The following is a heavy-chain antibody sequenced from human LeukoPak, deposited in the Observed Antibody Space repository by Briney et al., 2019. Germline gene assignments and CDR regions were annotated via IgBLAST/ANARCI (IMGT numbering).Heavy chain of an antibody. CDR3: ARASRWIQLSYYYYGMDV. CDR2: IIPIFGTA. J-gene: IGHJ6*02. D-gene: IGHD5-18*01. CDR1: GGTFGSYA. V-gene: IGHV1-69*01. Sequence: VASVKVSCKASGGTFGSYAISWVRQAPGQGLEWMGGIIPIFGTANYAQKFQGRVTITADESTSTAYMELSSLRSEDTAVYYCARASRWIQLSYYYYGMDVWGQGTTVTVSS.